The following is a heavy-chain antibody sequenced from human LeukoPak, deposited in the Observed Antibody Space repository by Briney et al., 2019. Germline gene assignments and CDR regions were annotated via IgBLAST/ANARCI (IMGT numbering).Heavy chain of an antibody. D-gene: IGHD3-22*01. CDR2: IITNTGNP. CDR1: GGTFSSYA. J-gene: IGHJ4*02. Sequence: ASVKVSCKASGGTFSSYAISWVRQAPGQGLQWMGGIITNTGNPTYAQGFTGRFVFSLDTSVSTAYLQISSLKAEDTAVYYCAREYYDSSGYSDYWGQGTLVTVSS. V-gene: IGHV7-4-1*02. CDR3: AREYYDSSGYSDY.